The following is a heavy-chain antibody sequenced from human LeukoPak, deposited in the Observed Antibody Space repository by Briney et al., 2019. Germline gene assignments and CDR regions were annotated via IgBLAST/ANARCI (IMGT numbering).Heavy chain of an antibody. CDR1: GFTFSSYS. D-gene: IGHD1-1*01. Sequence: GGSLRLSCAASGFTFSSYSMNWVRQAPGKGLEWVSYIFTSSSTIYYADSVKGRFTISRDNAKNSLYLQMNSLRAEDTAVYYCARDGTTDYYYGMDAWGHGTTVTVSS. CDR2: IFTSSSTI. V-gene: IGHV3-48*01. CDR3: ARDGTTDYYYGMDA. J-gene: IGHJ6*02.